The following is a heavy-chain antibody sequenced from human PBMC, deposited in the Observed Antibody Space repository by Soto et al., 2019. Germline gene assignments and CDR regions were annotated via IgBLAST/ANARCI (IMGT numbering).Heavy chain of an antibody. Sequence: PGESLKISCKGSGYSFTNYWIGWVRQMPEKGLEWMGIIYPGDSDIRYSPSFQGQVTISADKSINTAYLQGSSLKASDTAMYYCARHTNYFGPDYWGLGTLVTVSS. CDR2: IYPGDSDI. CDR3: ARHTNYFGPDY. J-gene: IGHJ4*02. CDR1: GYSFTNYW. D-gene: IGHD3-10*01. V-gene: IGHV5-51*01.